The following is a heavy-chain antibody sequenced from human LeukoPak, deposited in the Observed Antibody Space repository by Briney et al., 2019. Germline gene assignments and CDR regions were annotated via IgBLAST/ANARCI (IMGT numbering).Heavy chain of an antibody. D-gene: IGHD6-19*01. Sequence: GGSLRLSCAASGFTFSNYWMSWVRQAPGKGLEWVANIREDGSEKYYVDSVKGQFTISRDNAKNSLYLQMNSLRAEDTAVYYCARELRMAVAVKYFQHWGQGTLVTVSS. CDR3: ARELRMAVAVKYFQH. CDR1: GFTFSNYW. V-gene: IGHV3-7*01. CDR2: IREDGSEK. J-gene: IGHJ1*01.